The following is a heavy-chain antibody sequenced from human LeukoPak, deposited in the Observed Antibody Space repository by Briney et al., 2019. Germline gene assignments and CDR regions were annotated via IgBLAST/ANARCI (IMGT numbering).Heavy chain of an antibody. V-gene: IGHV3-48*03. J-gene: IGHJ6*03. D-gene: IGHD6-13*01. CDR2: ISSSGSTI. CDR1: GFTFSSYE. CDR3: ARDSLGDSSSWYYYYYYMDV. Sequence: PGGSLRLSCAASGFTFSSYEMNWVRQAPGKGLEWVSYISSSGSTIYYADSVKGRFTISRDNAKNSLYLQMNSLRAEDTAVYYCARDSLGDSSSWYYYYYYMDVWGKGTTVTVSS.